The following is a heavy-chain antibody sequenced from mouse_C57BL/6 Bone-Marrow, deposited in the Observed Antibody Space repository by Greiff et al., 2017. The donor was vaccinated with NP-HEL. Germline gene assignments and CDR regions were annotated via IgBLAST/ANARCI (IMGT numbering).Heavy chain of an antibody. Sequence: VQLVESGPELVKPGASVKISCKASGYSFTSYYIHWVKQRPGQGLEWIGWIYPGSGNTKYNEKFKGKATLTADTSSSTAYMQLSSLTSEDSAVYYCAGYDYYFDYWGQGTTLTVSS. V-gene: IGHV1-66*01. D-gene: IGHD2-4*01. CDR2: IYPGSGNT. CDR1: GYSFTSYY. J-gene: IGHJ2*01. CDR3: AGYDYYFDY.